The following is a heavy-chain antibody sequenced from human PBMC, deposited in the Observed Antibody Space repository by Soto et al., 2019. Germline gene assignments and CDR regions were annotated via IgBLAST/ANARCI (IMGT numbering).Heavy chain of an antibody. V-gene: IGHV1-69*13. CDR3: ARGGPITIFGVVINLASDINYYYYGMDV. CDR2: IIPIFGTA. CDR1: GYTFTADY. J-gene: IGHJ6*02. D-gene: IGHD3-3*01. Sequence: SVKVSCKASGYTFTADYMHWVRQAPGQGLEWMGGIIPIFGTANYAQKFQGRVTITADGSTSTAYMELSSLRSEDTAVYYCARGGPITIFGVVINLASDINYYYYGMDVWGQGTTVTAP.